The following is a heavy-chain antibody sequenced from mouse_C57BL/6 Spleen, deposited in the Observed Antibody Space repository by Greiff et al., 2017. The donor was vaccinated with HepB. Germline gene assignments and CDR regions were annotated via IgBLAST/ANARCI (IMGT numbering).Heavy chain of an antibody. CDR3: ARFDDGYLLYYFDY. CDR1: GYTFTSYW. CDR2: IDPSDSET. Sequence: VQLQQPGAELVRPGSSVKLSCKASGYTFTSYWMHWVKQRPIQGLEWIGNIDPSDSETHYNQKFKDKATLTVDKSSSTAYVQLSSLTSEDSAVYYCARFDDGYLLYYFDYWGQGTTLTVSS. V-gene: IGHV1-52*01. D-gene: IGHD2-3*01. J-gene: IGHJ2*01.